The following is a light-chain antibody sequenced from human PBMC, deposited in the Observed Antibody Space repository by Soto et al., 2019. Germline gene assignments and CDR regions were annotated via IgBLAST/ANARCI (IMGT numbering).Light chain of an antibody. Sequence: DIVLTQSPATLSVSPGESASLSCRASQSVSRALAWYQHVPGQAPRLLIYDSSTRATGVPARFSGSGSGTRFTLTISSLQSEDFATYYCQQYSDFLISFGPGTTVDFK. J-gene: IGKJ3*01. CDR3: QQYSDFLIS. CDR2: DSS. V-gene: IGKV3-15*01. CDR1: QSVSRA.